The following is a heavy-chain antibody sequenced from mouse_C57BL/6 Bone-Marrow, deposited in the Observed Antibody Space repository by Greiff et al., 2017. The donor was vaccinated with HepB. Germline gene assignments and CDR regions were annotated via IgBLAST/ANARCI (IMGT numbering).Heavy chain of an antibody. Sequence: EVQLVESGGGLVKPGGSLKLSCAASGFTFSSYAMSWVRQTPEKRLEWVATISDGGSYTYYPDNVKGRFTISRDNAKNNLYLQMSHLKSEDTAMYYCARDRGTTVVATYDYWGQGTTLTVSS. D-gene: IGHD1-1*01. V-gene: IGHV5-4*01. CDR2: ISDGGSYT. CDR1: GFTFSSYA. CDR3: ARDRGTTVVATYDY. J-gene: IGHJ2*01.